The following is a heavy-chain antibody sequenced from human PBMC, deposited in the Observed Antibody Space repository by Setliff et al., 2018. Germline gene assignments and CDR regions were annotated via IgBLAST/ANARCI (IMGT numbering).Heavy chain of an antibody. Sequence: ASVKVSCKASGYNFTGYYMYWVRQAPGQGLEWMGWINPNSGGTNYAQKFQGRVSMTRDTSISTAFLELNGLRSDDTAVYYCTKDLKKWLQFGWYFDLWGLGTLVTVS. CDR2: INPNSGGT. CDR1: GYNFTGYY. CDR3: TKDLKKWLQFGWYFDL. V-gene: IGHV1-2*02. D-gene: IGHD5-12*01. J-gene: IGHJ2*01.